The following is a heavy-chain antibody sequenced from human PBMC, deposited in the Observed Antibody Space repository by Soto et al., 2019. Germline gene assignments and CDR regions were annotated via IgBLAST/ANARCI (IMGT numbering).Heavy chain of an antibody. V-gene: IGHV3-23*01. D-gene: IGHD3-9*01. Sequence: GGSLRLSCAASGFTFSNYAMSWVRQAPGKGLKWVSAISVSGGSTYYADSVKGRFTISRDNSKNTLYLQMNSLRAEDTAVYYCAKDPQDYDILTGPTIFDIWGQGTMVTVSS. CDR1: GFTFSNYA. CDR2: ISVSGGST. CDR3: AKDPQDYDILTGPTIFDI. J-gene: IGHJ3*02.